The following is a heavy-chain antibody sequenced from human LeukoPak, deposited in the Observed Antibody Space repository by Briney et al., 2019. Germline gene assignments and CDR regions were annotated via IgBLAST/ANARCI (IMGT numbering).Heavy chain of an antibody. Sequence: GGSLRLSCAASGFTFSSYDMPWVRQATGKGLEWVSAIGTAGDTYYPGSVRGRFTISRENAKNSLYLQMNSLRAGDTAVYYCARYSSSSSFDYWGQGTLVTVSS. CDR3: ARYSSSSSFDY. V-gene: IGHV3-13*01. J-gene: IGHJ4*02. CDR2: IGTAGDT. CDR1: GFTFSSYD. D-gene: IGHD6-13*01.